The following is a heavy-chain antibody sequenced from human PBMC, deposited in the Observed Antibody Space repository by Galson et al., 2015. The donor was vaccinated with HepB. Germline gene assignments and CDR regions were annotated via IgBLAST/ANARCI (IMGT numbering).Heavy chain of an antibody. Sequence: SVKVSCKASGYTFTSYGISWVRQAPGQGLEWMGWISAYNGNTNYAQKLQGRVTMTTDTSTSTAYMELRSLRSDDTAVYYCTRDWEEWLLQGDWFDPWGQGTLVTVSS. D-gene: IGHD3-3*01. J-gene: IGHJ5*02. CDR1: GYTFTSYG. V-gene: IGHV1-18*01. CDR3: TRDWEEWLLQGDWFDP. CDR2: ISAYNGNT.